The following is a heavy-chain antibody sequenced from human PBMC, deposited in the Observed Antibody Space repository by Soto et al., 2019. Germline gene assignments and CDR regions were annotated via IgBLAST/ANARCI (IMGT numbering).Heavy chain of an antibody. V-gene: IGHV4-34*01. J-gene: IGHJ4*02. Sequence: QGQLQQWGAGLLKPSETLSLTCAVYGGSFSGYYWSWIRQPPGQGLEWIGEINHSGSTTYNPSRKSRVTISVDTSKTKFSLTLSSVTAADTAVYYCARGIGRDWGQGTLVTVSS. CDR2: INHSGST. CDR3: ARGIGRD. CDR1: GGSFSGYY. D-gene: IGHD1-26*01.